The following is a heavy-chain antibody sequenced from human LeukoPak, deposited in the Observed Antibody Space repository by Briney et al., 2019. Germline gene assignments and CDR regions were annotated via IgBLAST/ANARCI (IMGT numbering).Heavy chain of an antibody. D-gene: IGHD4-23*01. CDR2: IKTKGEGGTT. CDR3: ATGNSIEVKDSFDI. V-gene: IGHV3-15*01. J-gene: IGHJ3*02. CDR1: GFTFSSYA. Sequence: PGGSLRLSCAASGFTFSSYAMSWVRQAPGKGLEWVGRIKTKGEGGTTDYAALVKDTFFVSRDDSKNTVDLQLNNLKTEDTAVYYCATGNSIEVKDSFDIWGQGTMVTVSS.